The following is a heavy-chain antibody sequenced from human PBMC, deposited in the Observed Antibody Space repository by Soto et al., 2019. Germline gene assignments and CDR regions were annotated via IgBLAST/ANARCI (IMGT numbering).Heavy chain of an antibody. CDR2: IIPIFGST. Sequence: SVKVSCKASGGTFSSYAISWVRQAPGQVLEWMGGIIPIFGSTSYAQKFQGRVTMTRDTSTSTVYMELSSLRSEDTAVYYCARGDTEYSSSSDHYYYYYGMDVWGQGTTVTVSS. V-gene: IGHV1-69*05. CDR3: ARGDTEYSSSSDHYYYYYGMDV. CDR1: GGTFSSYA. D-gene: IGHD6-6*01. J-gene: IGHJ6*02.